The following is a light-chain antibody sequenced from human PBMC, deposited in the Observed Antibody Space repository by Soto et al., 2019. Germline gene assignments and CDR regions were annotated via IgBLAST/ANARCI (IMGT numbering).Light chain of an antibody. J-gene: IGLJ1*01. CDR1: SRDVGGYNY. V-gene: IGLV2-14*01. Sequence: SALTHPASLSGPPRQSIASSCTGNSRDVGGYNYVSWYQQLPGQTPKLLISEVSNRPSGVSHRFSGSKSGNTASLTISGLQAQDEADYYCRSYRTGGPFVLGTGTKVTV. CDR2: EVS. CDR3: RSYRTGGPFV.